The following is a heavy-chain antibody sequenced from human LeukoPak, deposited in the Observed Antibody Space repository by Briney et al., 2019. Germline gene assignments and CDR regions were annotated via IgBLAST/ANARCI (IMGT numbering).Heavy chain of an antibody. CDR1: GGSFSGYY. CDR2: INHSGST. CDR3: ASAVLYYYDSSGYYDY. Sequence: PSETLSLTYAVYGGSFSGYYWSWIRQPPGKGLEWIGEINHSGSTNYNPSLKSRVTISVDTSKNQFSLKLSSVTAADTAVYYCASAVLYYYDSSGYYDYWGQGTLVTVSS. J-gene: IGHJ4*02. V-gene: IGHV4-34*01. D-gene: IGHD3-22*01.